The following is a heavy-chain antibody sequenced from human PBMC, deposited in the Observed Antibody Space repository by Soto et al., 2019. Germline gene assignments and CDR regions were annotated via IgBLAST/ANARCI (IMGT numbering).Heavy chain of an antibody. J-gene: IGHJ6*02. D-gene: IGHD5-12*01. CDR1: GFSFSIDG. V-gene: IGHV3-30*18. Sequence: QVQLVESGGGVVQPGRSLRLSCAAAGFSFSIDGMHWVRQSPGKGLEWVALISHDSTIKDYGESVKGRFTISRDNSKNSLYLQMNRLRVEVTAVYYCAKSRIVATINFVYYGMDVWGQGTTVTVSS. CDR2: ISHDSTIK. CDR3: AKSRIVATINFVYYGMDV.